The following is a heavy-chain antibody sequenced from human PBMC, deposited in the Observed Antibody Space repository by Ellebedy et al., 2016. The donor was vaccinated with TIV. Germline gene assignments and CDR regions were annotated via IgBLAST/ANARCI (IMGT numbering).Heavy chain of an antibody. Sequence: MPSETLSLTCTVSGGSISSYYWSWTRQPAGKGLEWIGRIYTSGSTNYNPSLKSRVTMSVDTSKNQFSLKLSSVTAADTAVYYCASGYSSGWLDYWGQGTLVTVSS. D-gene: IGHD6-19*01. CDR1: GGSISSYY. J-gene: IGHJ4*02. V-gene: IGHV4-4*07. CDR3: ASGYSSGWLDY. CDR2: IYTSGST.